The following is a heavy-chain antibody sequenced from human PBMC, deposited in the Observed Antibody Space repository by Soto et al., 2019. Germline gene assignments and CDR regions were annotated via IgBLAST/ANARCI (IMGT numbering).Heavy chain of an antibody. CDR1: GGSFSGYY. J-gene: IGHJ4*02. V-gene: IGHV4-34*01. CDR2: INHSGST. D-gene: IGHD2-2*01. Sequence: QVQLQQWGAGLLKPSETLSLTCAVYGGSFSGYYWSWIRQPPWKGLEWIGEINHSGSTNYNPSLKSRVTISVDTSKNQFSLKLSSVTAADTAVYYCARSRGSTSCYWDYWGQGTLVTVSS. CDR3: ARSRGSTSCYWDY.